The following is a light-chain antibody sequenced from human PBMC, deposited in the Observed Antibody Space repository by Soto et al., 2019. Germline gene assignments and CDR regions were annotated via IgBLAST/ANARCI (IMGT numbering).Light chain of an antibody. J-gene: IGLJ2*01. CDR2: DVS. V-gene: IGLV2-14*01. CDR1: SSDVGGYNY. CDR3: GTWDTRLSVVV. Sequence: QSVLTQPASVSGSPGQSITISCTGTSSDVGGYNYVSWYQQHPGKAPKLMIYDVSNRPSGVSNRFSGSKSGNTASLTISGLQAGDEADYFCGTWDTRLSVVVFGGGTKLTVL.